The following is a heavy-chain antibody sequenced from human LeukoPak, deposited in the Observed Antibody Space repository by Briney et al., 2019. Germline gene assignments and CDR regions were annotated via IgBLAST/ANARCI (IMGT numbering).Heavy chain of an antibody. CDR3: ARPKYSSGWLPSTEYFHH. CDR2: ISSSSSTI. Sequence: PGGSLRLSCAASGFTFSDYYMSWIRQAPGKGLEWVSYISSSSSTIYYADSVKGRFTISRDNAKNSLYLQMNSLRAEDTAVYYCARPKYSSGWLPSTEYFHHWGQGTLVTVSS. CDR1: GFTFSDYY. D-gene: IGHD6-19*01. V-gene: IGHV3-11*04. J-gene: IGHJ1*01.